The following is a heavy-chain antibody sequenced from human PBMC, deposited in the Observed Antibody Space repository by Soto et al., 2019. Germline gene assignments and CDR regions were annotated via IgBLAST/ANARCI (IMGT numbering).Heavy chain of an antibody. CDR1: GFSLSNARMG. CDR3: ARIGSWGAHDAFDI. CDR2: IFSNDEK. Sequence: QVTLKESGPVLVNPTEPLTLTCTVSGFSLSNARMGVSWIRQPPGKALEWLAHIFSNDEKSYSTTLKSRLTISKDTSKSQVVLTMTNMDPVDTATYYCARIGSWGAHDAFDIWGQGTMVTVSS. V-gene: IGHV2-26*01. J-gene: IGHJ3*02. D-gene: IGHD3-16*01.